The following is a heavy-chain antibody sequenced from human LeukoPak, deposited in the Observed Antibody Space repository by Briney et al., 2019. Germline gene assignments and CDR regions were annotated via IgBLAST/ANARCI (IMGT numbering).Heavy chain of an antibody. CDR3: ARDFLRRGYDFWSGYYDY. CDR2: ISYVGSNK. CDR1: GFTFSSYA. V-gene: IGHV3-30-3*01. D-gene: IGHD3-3*01. J-gene: IGHJ4*02. Sequence: GGSLRLSCAASGFTFSSYAMHWVRQAPGKGLEWVAVISYVGSNKYYADSVQGRFSISRDNSKNTLYLQMNSLRAEDTAVYYCARDFLRRGYDFWSGYYDYWGQGTLVTVSS.